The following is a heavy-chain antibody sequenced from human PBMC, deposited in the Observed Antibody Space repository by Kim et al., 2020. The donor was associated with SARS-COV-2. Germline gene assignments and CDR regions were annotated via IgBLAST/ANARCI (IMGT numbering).Heavy chain of an antibody. Sequence: KGRFTISRDNAKNSLYLQMNSLRAEDTAVYYCARGRVGATSYYYYYGMDVWGQGTTVTVSS. D-gene: IGHD1-26*01. J-gene: IGHJ6*02. CDR3: ARGRVGATSYYYYYGMDV. V-gene: IGHV3-48*03.